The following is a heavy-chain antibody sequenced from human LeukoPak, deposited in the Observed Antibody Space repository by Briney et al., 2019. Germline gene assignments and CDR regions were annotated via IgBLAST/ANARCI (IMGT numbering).Heavy chain of an antibody. Sequence: NPSETLSLTCTVSGGSISSGSYYWSWIRQPAGKGLEWIGRIYTSGSTNYNPSLKSRVTMSVDTSKNQFSLKLSSVTAADTAVYYCARLGVVAATLPTTALYYFDYWGQGTLVTVSS. D-gene: IGHD2-15*01. CDR1: GGSISSGSYY. J-gene: IGHJ4*02. V-gene: IGHV4-61*02. CDR3: ARLGVVAATLPTTALYYFDY. CDR2: IYTSGST.